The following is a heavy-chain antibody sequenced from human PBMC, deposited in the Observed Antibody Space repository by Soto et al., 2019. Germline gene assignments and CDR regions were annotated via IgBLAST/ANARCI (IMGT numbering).Heavy chain of an antibody. V-gene: IGHV3-20*04. CDR3: ARARGYSYGSPFDY. Sequence: GGSLRLSCAASGFTFGDYGMSWVRQAPGKGLEWVSGINWNGGSTGYADSVKGRFTIYRDNAKNTLYLQMNSLRAEDTALNYCARARGYSYGSPFDYWGQGTLVTVSS. D-gene: IGHD5-18*01. CDR2: INWNGGST. CDR1: GFTFGDYG. J-gene: IGHJ4*02.